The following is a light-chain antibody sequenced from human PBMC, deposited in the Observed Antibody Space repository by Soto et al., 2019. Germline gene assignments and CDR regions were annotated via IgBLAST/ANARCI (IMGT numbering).Light chain of an antibody. J-gene: IGKJ1*01. Sequence: DIQMTQSPSSLSASVGDRVTVTCRASQGIRNYLAWYQQKPGKIPKLLIYAASTLQSGVPSRFSGSGSGTDFTLTSSSLQPEDVETYYCRKYNSAPWTFGQGTKVEIK. CDR2: AAS. CDR3: RKYNSAPWT. CDR1: QGIRNY. V-gene: IGKV1-27*01.